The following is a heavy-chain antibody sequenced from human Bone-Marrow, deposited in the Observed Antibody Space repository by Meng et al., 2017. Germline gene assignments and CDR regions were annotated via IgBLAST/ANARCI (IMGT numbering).Heavy chain of an antibody. Sequence: QRQLQESGPGLVKPSETLSRTCTVSGGSISSSFFYWGWVRQPPGKGLEWIGSIYYTGSTYYNPSLKSRVTISIDTSKNQFSLKLSSVTAADTAVYYCARLDDTGIDYWGQGILVTVSS. CDR1: GGSISSSFFY. D-gene: IGHD5-18*01. V-gene: IGHV4-39*01. J-gene: IGHJ4*02. CDR3: ARLDDTGIDY. CDR2: IYYTGST.